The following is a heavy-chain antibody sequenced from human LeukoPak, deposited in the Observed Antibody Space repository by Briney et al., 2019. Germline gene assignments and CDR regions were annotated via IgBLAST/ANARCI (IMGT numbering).Heavy chain of an antibody. CDR1: GGTFSSYA. CDR3: ARSYYDSSGPFDY. V-gene: IGHV1-69*05. CDR2: IIPIFGTA. J-gene: IGHJ4*02. Sequence: ASVKVSCKASGGTFSSYAISWVRQAPGQGLEWMGRIIPIFGTANYAQKFQGRVTITTDESTSTAYMELSSLRSEDTAVYYCARSYYDSSGPFDYWDQGTLVTVSS. D-gene: IGHD3-22*01.